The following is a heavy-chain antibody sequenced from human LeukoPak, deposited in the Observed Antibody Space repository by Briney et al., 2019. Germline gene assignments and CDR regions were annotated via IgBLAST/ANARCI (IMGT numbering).Heavy chain of an antibody. Sequence: SETLSLTCTVSGYSISSGFYWGWIRQPPGKGLEWTGSIYHSESTYYNPSLNSRVTMSVDTSKNQFSLKLSSVTAADTAVYYCARAVGGSSWHPNDYWGQGTLVTVSS. D-gene: IGHD6-13*01. CDR1: GYSISSGFY. CDR3: ARAVGGSSWHPNDY. J-gene: IGHJ4*02. CDR2: IYHSEST. V-gene: IGHV4-38-2*02.